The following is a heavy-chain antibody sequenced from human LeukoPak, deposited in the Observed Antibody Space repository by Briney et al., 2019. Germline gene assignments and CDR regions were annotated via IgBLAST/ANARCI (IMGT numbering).Heavy chain of an antibody. Sequence: SETLSLTCTVSGGSISSGGYYWSWIRQHPGKGLEWIGYSYYSGSTYYNPSLKSRVTISVDTSKNQFSLKLSSVTAADTAVYYCARFMGWENYYGMDVWGQGTTVTVSS. V-gene: IGHV4-31*03. CDR1: GGSISSGGYY. D-gene: IGHD1-26*01. CDR2: SYYSGST. J-gene: IGHJ6*02. CDR3: ARFMGWENYYGMDV.